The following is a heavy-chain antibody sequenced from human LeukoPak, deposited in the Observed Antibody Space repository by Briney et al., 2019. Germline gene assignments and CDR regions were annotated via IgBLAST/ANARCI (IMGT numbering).Heavy chain of an antibody. J-gene: IGHJ4*02. CDR1: GGSISSSYYY. CDR3: ARHKMGTTRLYYFDY. CDR2: ISYSGTT. Sequence: PSETLSLTCTVSGGSISSSYYYGGWIRQPPGKGLEWIGTISYSGTTYYNPSLESRVTISVDTSRNQFSLKLTSVTAADTAVYYCARHKMGTTRLYYFDYWGQGTLVTVSS. V-gene: IGHV4-39*01. D-gene: IGHD1-26*01.